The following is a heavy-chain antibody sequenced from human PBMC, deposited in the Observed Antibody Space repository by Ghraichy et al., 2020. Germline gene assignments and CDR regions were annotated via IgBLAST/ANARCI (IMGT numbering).Heavy chain of an antibody. CDR2: ITGSGRNI. Sequence: GGSLRLSCVGSGFTLSGYSMNWVRQSPGKGLEWVSYITGSGRNIFYADCVKGRFTISRDNAQNSLYLQMNSLRDEDTAVYYCARGSRVVRFYYYDGMDVWGQGTTVTVSS. CDR1: GFTLSGYS. V-gene: IGHV3-48*02. CDR3: ARGSRVVRFYYYDGMDV. J-gene: IGHJ6*02. D-gene: IGHD4-23*01.